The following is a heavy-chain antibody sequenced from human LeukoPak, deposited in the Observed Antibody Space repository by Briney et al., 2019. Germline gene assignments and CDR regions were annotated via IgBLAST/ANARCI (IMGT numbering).Heavy chain of an antibody. D-gene: IGHD6-13*01. J-gene: IGHJ6*02. V-gene: IGHV4-34*01. CDR2: INHSGST. CDR1: GGSFSGYY. CDR3: ARDVGGIAAAGMDV. Sequence: SETLSLTCAVYGGSFSGYYWSWIRQPPGKGLEWIGEINHSGSTNYNPSLKSRVTISVDTSKNQFSLKLSSVTAADTAVYYCARDVGGIAAAGMDVWGQGTTVTVSS.